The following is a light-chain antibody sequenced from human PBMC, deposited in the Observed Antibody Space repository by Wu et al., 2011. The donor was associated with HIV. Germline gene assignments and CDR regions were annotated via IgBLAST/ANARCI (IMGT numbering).Light chain of an antibody. CDR2: GTS. CDR1: QTVSNTY. Sequence: EIVLTQSPGTLSLSPGERATLSCRASQTVSNTYLAWYQQKPGQAPRLLIYGTSSRATGIPDRFSGSGSGTDFTLTISRLEPEDFAVYYCQQYGSSPYTFGRGPNWRSN. V-gene: IGKV3-20*01. J-gene: IGKJ2*01. CDR3: QQYGSSPYT.